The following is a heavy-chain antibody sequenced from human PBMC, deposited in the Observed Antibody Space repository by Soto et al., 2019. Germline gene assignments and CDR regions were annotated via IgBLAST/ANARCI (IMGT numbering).Heavy chain of an antibody. D-gene: IGHD2-2*01. CDR2: IIPIFGTA. CDR1: GGTFSSYA. V-gene: IGHV1-69*13. CDR3: ARGTIAVVPAAILGGYYYGMDV. J-gene: IGHJ6*02. Sequence: ASVKVSCKASGGTFSSYAVSWVRQAPGQGLEWMGGIIPIFGTANYAQKFQGRVTITADESTSTAYMELSSLRSEDTAVYYCARGTIAVVPAAILGGYYYGMDVWGQGTTVTVSS.